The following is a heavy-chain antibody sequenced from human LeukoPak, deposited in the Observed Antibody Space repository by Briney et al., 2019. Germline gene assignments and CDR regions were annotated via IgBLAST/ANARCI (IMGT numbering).Heavy chain of an antibody. CDR3: AHLVFVRDDSSGRQDT. CDR2: IYYSGST. J-gene: IGHJ5*02. Sequence: SQTLSLTCTVSGGSISSGDYYWSWIRQPPGTGLEWIGYIYYSGSTYYNPPLKSRVTISVDTSKNQFSLKLSSVTAADTAVYYCAHLVFVRDDSSGRQDTWGQGTLVTVSS. D-gene: IGHD3-22*01. V-gene: IGHV4-30-4*08. CDR1: GGSISSGDYY.